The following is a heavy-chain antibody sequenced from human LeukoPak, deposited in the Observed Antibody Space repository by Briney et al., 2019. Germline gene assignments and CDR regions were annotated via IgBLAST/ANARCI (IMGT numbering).Heavy chain of an antibody. CDR2: IISIFGTA. D-gene: IGHD3-3*01. CDR1: GGTFSSYA. J-gene: IGHJ6*02. CDR3: AREEPSTIFGVVIPAYYYYGMDV. Sequence: ASVKVSCKASGGTFSSYAISWVRQAPGQGLEWMGGIISIFGTANYAQKFQGRVTITADESTSTAYMELSSLRSEDTAVYYCAREEPSTIFGVVIPAYYYYGMDVWGQGTTVTVSS. V-gene: IGHV1-69*13.